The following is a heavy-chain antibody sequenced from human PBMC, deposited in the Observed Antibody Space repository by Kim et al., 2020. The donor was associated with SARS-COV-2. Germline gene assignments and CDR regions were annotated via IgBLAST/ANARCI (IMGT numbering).Heavy chain of an antibody. V-gene: IGHV3-33*01. D-gene: IGHD6-13*01. CDR1: GFTFSSYG. J-gene: IGHJ4*02. CDR2: IWYDGSNK. CDR3: AIELNLSTPVYY. Sequence: GGSLRLSCAASGFTFSSYGMHWVRQAPGKGLEWVAVIWYDGSNKYYADSVKGRFTISRDNSKNTLYLQMNSLRAEDTAVYYCAIELNLSTPVYYWGQGTLVTVSS.